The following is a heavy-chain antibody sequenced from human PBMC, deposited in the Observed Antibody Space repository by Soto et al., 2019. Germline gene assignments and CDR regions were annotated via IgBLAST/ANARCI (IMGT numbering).Heavy chain of an antibody. CDR1: GYTFTIHA. V-gene: IGHV1-3*01. Sequence: GASVKVSCKASGYTFTIHAMHCVVQAPVQRPEWLGWINAGTGNTRYSQKFQGRVTLTRDMSTSTVYMELTSLTYDDTAVYYCARDVSGPGATYVMDVWGQGTTVTVSS. D-gene: IGHD2-2*01. CDR2: INAGTGNT. CDR3: ARDVSGPGATYVMDV. J-gene: IGHJ6*02.